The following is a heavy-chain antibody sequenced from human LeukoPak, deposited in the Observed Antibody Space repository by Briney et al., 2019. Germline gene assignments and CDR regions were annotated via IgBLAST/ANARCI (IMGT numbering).Heavy chain of an antibody. D-gene: IGHD2-21*02. CDR2: ISSSSSTI. CDR1: GFTFSSYS. V-gene: IGHV3-48*01. J-gene: IGHJ4*02. CDR3: AKTRTVTATPFDY. Sequence: PGGSLRLSCAASGFTFSSYSMNWVRQAPGKGLEWVSHISSSSSTIYYADSVKGRFTISRDNAKNSLYLQMNSLRAEDTAVYYCAKTRTVTATPFDYWGQGTLVTVSS.